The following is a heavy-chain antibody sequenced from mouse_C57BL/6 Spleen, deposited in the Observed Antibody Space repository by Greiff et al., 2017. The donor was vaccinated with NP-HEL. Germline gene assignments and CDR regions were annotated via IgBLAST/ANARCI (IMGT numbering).Heavy chain of an antibody. CDR3: TSTGSSYRNYFDY. CDR2: IDPETGGT. V-gene: IGHV1-15*01. D-gene: IGHD1-1*01. J-gene: IGHJ2*01. CDR1: GYTFTDYE. Sequence: QVQLQQSGAELVRPGASVTLSCKASGYTFTDYEMHWVKQTPVHGLEWIGAIDPETGGTAYNQKFKGKAILTADKSSSTAYMALRSLTSDDSAVYYGTSTGSSYRNYFDYWGQGTTLTVSS.